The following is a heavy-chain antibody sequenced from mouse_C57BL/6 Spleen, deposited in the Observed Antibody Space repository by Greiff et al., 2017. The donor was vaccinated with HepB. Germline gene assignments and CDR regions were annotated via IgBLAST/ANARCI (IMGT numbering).Heavy chain of an antibody. CDR1: GYTFTTYP. CDR3: ATGSSYDWFAY. J-gene: IGHJ3*01. Sequence: VKLVESGAELVKPGASVKMSCKASGYTFTTYPIEWMKQNHGKSLEWIGNFHPYNDDTKYNEKFKGKATLTVEKSSSTVYLELSRLTSDDSAVYYCATGSSYDWFAYWGQGTLVTVSA. D-gene: IGHD1-1*01. CDR2: FHPYNDDT. V-gene: IGHV1-47*01.